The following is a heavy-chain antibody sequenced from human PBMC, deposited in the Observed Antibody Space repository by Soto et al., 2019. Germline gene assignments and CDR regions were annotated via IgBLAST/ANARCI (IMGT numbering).Heavy chain of an antibody. V-gene: IGHV3-23*01. J-gene: IGHJ4*02. CDR3: AKRSGAGGNFDY. Sequence: GGSLRLSCAASGFTFSSYAMGWVRQGPGKGLEWVAVVSIGGSTHYADSVRGRFTISRDNSKNTLSLQMNSLTAEDTAVYFCAKRSGAGGNFDYWGQGDLVTVSS. D-gene: IGHD2-15*01. CDR1: GFTFSSYA. CDR2: VSIGGST.